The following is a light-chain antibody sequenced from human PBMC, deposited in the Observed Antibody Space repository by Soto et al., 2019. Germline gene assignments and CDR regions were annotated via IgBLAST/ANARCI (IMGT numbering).Light chain of an antibody. CDR3: QRYNSYSLS. V-gene: IGKV1-5*03. J-gene: IGKJ2*01. CDR1: QSISSW. Sequence: DIQMTQSPSTLSASVGDRVTITCRASQSISSWLAWYQQKPGKAPKLLIYKASSLDIGVPSRYSGSGSGSDSHLTISSLQPEYFATYCCQRYNSYSLSLGQGTKLEIQ. CDR2: KAS.